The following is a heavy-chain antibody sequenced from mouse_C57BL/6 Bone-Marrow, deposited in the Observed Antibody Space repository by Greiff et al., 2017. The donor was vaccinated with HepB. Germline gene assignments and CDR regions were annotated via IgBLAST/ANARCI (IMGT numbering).Heavy chain of an antibody. CDR1: GYSITSGYY. CDR2: ISYDGSN. CDR3: AREGSTYWYFDV. J-gene: IGHJ1*03. V-gene: IGHV3-6*01. Sequence: EVKLMESGPGLVKPSQSLSLTCSVTGYSITSGYYWNWIRQFPGNKLEWMGYISYDGSNNYNPSLKNRISITRDTSKNQFFLKLNSVTTEDTATYYCAREGSTYWYFDVWGTGTTVTVSS. D-gene: IGHD1-1*01.